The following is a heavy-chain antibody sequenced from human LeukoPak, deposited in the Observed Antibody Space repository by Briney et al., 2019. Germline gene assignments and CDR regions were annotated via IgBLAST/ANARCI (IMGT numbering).Heavy chain of an antibody. Sequence: GASVKVSCKTSGYTFTTYYIHWVRRAPGQGLECMGWINPDSGDTHYAQKFRGTLTMPRDTSISTVYMELSGLTSDDTAVYYCARDHNGSCDYWGQGTLVSVSS. CDR1: GYTFTTYY. J-gene: IGHJ4*02. CDR3: ARDHNGSCDY. CDR2: INPDSGDT. D-gene: IGHD1-26*01. V-gene: IGHV1-2*02.